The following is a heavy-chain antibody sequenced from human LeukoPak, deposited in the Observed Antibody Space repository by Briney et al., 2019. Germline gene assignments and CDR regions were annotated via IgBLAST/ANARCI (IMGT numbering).Heavy chain of an antibody. Sequence: DSVKVSCKASGYTFTGYYMHWVRQAPGQGLEWMGWINPNSGGTNYAQKFQGRVTMTRDTSISTAYMELSRLRSDDTAVYYCARVWGQVVPAAIPFDYWGQGTLVTVSS. V-gene: IGHV1-2*02. CDR1: GYTFTGYY. CDR3: ARVWGQVVPAAIPFDY. D-gene: IGHD2-2*01. J-gene: IGHJ4*02. CDR2: INPNSGGT.